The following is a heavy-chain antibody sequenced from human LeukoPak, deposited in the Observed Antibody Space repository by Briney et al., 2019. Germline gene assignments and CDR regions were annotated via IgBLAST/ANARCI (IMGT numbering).Heavy chain of an antibody. CDR1: GYTFTSYD. Sequence: ASVKVSCKASGYTFTSYDINWVRQATGQGLEWMEWMNPNSGNTGYAQKFQGRVTMTRNTSISTAYMELSSLRSEDTAVYYCVAQGYNWNAYESLGYFDYWGQGTLVTVSS. CDR2: MNPNSGNT. J-gene: IGHJ4*02. D-gene: IGHD1-20*01. CDR3: VAQGYNWNAYESLGYFDY. V-gene: IGHV1-8*01.